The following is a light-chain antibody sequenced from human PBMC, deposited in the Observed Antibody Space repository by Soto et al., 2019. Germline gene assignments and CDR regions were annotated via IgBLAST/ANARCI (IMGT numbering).Light chain of an antibody. Sequence: EIVLTQSPGTLSLSPGERATLSCRASQSVSSNYLAWYQQKPGQAPKLLIYGASSRATGIPDRFSGSGSWKEFTIPISRLANEDLAVYSCQPYGSSPRTFGQGTKVEIK. V-gene: IGKV3-20*01. CDR3: QPYGSSPRT. J-gene: IGKJ1*01. CDR1: QSVSSNY. CDR2: GAS.